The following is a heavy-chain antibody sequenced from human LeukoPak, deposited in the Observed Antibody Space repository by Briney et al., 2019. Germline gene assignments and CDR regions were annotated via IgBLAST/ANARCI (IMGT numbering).Heavy chain of an antibody. J-gene: IGHJ4*02. CDR1: GFTVSSNY. Sequence: TGGSLRLSCAASGFTVSSNYMSWVRQAPGKGLEWVSVIYSGGSTYYADSVKGRFTISRDNSKNTLYLQMNSLRAEDTAVYYCARDPNFDWFPYYFDYWGQGTLVTVSS. CDR3: ARDPNFDWFPYYFDY. D-gene: IGHD3-9*01. CDR2: IYSGGST. V-gene: IGHV3-66*01.